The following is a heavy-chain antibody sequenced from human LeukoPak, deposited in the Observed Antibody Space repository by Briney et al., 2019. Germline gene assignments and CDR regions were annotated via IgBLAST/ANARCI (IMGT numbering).Heavy chain of an antibody. Sequence: ASVKVSCKASGYTFTGYCMHWVRQAPGQGLEWMGWINPNSGGTNYAQKFQGRVTMTRDTSISTAYMELSRLRSDDTAVYYCARGPMVRGLITYAEYFQHWGQGTLVTVSS. D-gene: IGHD3-10*01. CDR2: INPNSGGT. CDR1: GYTFTGYC. V-gene: IGHV1-2*02. J-gene: IGHJ1*01. CDR3: ARGPMVRGLITYAEYFQH.